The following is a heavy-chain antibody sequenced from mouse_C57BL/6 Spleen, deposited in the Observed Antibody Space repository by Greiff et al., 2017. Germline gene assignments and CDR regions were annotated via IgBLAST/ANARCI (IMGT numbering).Heavy chain of an antibody. Sequence: EVQLQQSGPELVKPGDSVKISCKASGYSFTGYFMNWVMQSHGKSLEWIGRINPYNGDTFYNQKFKGKATLTVDKSSSTAHMELRSLTSEDSAVYYCAREDYGSSPAYRYAMDYWGQGTSVTVSS. CDR3: AREDYGSSPAYRYAMDY. D-gene: IGHD1-1*01. V-gene: IGHV1-20*01. J-gene: IGHJ4*01. CDR1: GYSFTGYF. CDR2: INPYNGDT.